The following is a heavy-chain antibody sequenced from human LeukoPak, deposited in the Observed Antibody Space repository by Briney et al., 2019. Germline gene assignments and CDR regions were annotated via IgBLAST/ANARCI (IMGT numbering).Heavy chain of an antibody. D-gene: IGHD6-19*01. CDR2: IYYSGST. CDR1: GGSISSYY. Sequence: SETLSLTCTVSGGSISSYYWSWIRQPPGKGLEWNGYIYYSGSTNYTPSLKSRVTISADTSKNQFSLKLSSVTAADTAVYYCARWYSSGWSHDYWGQGTLVTVSS. CDR3: ARWYSSGWSHDY. J-gene: IGHJ4*02. V-gene: IGHV4-59*01.